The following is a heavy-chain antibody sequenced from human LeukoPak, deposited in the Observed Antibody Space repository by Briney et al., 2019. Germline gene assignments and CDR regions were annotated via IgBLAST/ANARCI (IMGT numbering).Heavy chain of an antibody. D-gene: IGHD6-13*01. CDR1: GFNFNNAW. J-gene: IGHJ4*02. CDR3: TPDLLAAVGLVSFFDF. CDR2: IKSRTDGGTT. Sequence: KSGESLRLSCTTSGFNFNNAWMNWVRQAPGKGLEWVGRIKSRTDGGTTVYSAPVKGRFTISRDHSKSTLYLQMTSLKTEDPAVYYCTPDLLAAVGLVSFFDFWGQGALVTVSS. V-gene: IGHV3-15*07.